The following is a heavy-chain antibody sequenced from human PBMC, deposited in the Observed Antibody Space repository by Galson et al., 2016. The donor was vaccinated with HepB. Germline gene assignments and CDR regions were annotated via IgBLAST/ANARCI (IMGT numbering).Heavy chain of an antibody. Sequence: SLRLSCAASGFTFSSYVMYWVRQAPGKGLDYVSAISSNGGTTYYEDSVKGRFTISRDHSKNTLYLQMSTLSAEDTAVYYCVKMYPQYAYYYYGMDVWGQGTTVTVSS. D-gene: IGHD2-2*01. J-gene: IGHJ6*02. CDR1: GFTFSSYV. V-gene: IGHV3-64D*06. CDR3: VKMYPQYAYYYYGMDV. CDR2: ISSNGGTT.